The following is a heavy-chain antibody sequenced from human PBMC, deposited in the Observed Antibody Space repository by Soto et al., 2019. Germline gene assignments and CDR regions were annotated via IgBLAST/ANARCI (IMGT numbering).Heavy chain of an antibody. J-gene: IGHJ5*02. Sequence: PGGSLRLSCAASGFTFSNAWMNWVRQAPGKGLEWVGRIKSKTDGGTTDYAAPVKGRFTISADKSISTAYLQWSSLKASDTAMYYCARHGIAGPNWFDPWGQGTLVTVSS. CDR2: IKSKTDGGTT. CDR1: GFTFSNAW. D-gene: IGHD6-13*01. CDR3: ARHGIAGPNWFDP. V-gene: IGHV3-15*07.